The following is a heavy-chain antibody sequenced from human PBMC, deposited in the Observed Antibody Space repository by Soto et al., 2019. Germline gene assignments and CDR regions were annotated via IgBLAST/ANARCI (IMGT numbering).Heavy chain of an antibody. D-gene: IGHD4-17*01. Sequence: QVQLVQSGAEVKKPGSSVKVSCKASGGTFSSYAISWVRQAPGQGLEWMGVIIPIFGTANYAQKFQGRVTITADESTSTAYMELSSLRSEDTAVYYCARVLDYGDYGGHGMDYWGQGTLVTVSS. V-gene: IGHV1-69*01. CDR2: IIPIFGTA. CDR1: GGTFSSYA. CDR3: ARVLDYGDYGGHGMDY. J-gene: IGHJ4*02.